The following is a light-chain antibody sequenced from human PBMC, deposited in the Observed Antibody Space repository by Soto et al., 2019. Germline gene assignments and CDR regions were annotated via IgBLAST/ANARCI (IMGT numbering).Light chain of an antibody. Sequence: DIQLTQSPSTLSASVGDRVTITCRASRSIINWLAWYQQKSGKGPKLLIYKASNLQTGVPSRFSGSGSGTEFTLTISSLQPDDFATYYCQQYNSYSWTFGQGTKVDIK. CDR1: RSIINW. CDR3: QQYNSYSWT. J-gene: IGKJ1*01. V-gene: IGKV1-5*03. CDR2: KAS.